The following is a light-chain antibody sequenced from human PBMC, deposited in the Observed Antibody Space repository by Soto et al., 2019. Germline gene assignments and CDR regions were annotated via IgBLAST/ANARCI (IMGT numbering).Light chain of an antibody. CDR1: QSVSSSY. CDR3: QQYGSSIT. J-gene: IGKJ3*01. V-gene: IGKV3-20*01. Sequence: EIVLTQSPGTLSLSPGERATLSCRASQSVSSSYLAWYQQRPGQAPRLLIYGASTRATGIPERFSGSGSGTDFNLTISRLEPEDFAVYYCQQYGSSITFGPGTKVDIK. CDR2: GAS.